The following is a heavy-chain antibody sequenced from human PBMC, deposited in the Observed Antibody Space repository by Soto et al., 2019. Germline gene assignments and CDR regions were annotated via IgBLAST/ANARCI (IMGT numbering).Heavy chain of an antibody. D-gene: IGHD3-9*01. J-gene: IGHJ4*02. CDR3: AKQSLPPRRVAASGLIFWPDY. CDR1: GFTFSSYA. CDR2: ISGSGGST. Sequence: GGSLRLSCAASGFTFSSYAMSWVRQAPGKGLEWVSAISGSGGSTYYADSVKGRFTISRENSGNTLYLQMNSLRAEDTAVYYCAKQSLPPRRVAASGLIFWPDYWGQGTLVTVSS. V-gene: IGHV3-23*01.